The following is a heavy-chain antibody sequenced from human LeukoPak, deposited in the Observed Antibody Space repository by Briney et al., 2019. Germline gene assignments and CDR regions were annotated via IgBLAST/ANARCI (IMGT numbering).Heavy chain of an antibody. V-gene: IGHV3-48*01. CDR2: ISSSSTTI. CDR1: GFTFSSYG. CDR3: ARESWNYDSSGYTRDFDY. D-gene: IGHD3-22*01. J-gene: IGHJ4*02. Sequence: GGSLRLSCAASGFTFSSYGMNWVRQAPGKGLEWVSYISSSSTTIYYADSVKGRFTISRDNVKNSLSLQMNSLRAEDTAVYYCARESWNYDSSGYTRDFDYWGQGTLVTVSS.